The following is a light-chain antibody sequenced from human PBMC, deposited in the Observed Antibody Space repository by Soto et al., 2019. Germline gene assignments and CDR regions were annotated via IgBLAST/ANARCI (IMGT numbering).Light chain of an antibody. Sequence: QSVLTQPPSASGTPGQRVTISCSGSSSNIGSNTVNWYQQLPGTAPKLLIYDNNKRPSGIPDRFSGSKSGTSGTLDITGLQTGDEAHYYCATWDGSLPGEVFGGGTKVTVL. J-gene: IGLJ2*01. CDR2: DNN. CDR1: SSNIGSNT. V-gene: IGLV1-44*01. CDR3: ATWDGSLPGEV.